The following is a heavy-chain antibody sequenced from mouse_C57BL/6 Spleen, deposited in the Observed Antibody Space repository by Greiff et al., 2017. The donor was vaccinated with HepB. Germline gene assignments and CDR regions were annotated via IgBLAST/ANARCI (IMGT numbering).Heavy chain of an antibody. CDR2: INPNNGGT. CDR3: ARGATVVDWYFDV. V-gene: IGHV1-18*01. D-gene: IGHD1-1*01. CDR1: GYTFTDYN. Sequence: EVQRVESGPELVKPGASVKIPCKASGYTFTDYNMDWVKQSHGKSLEWIGDINPNNGGTIYNQKFKGKATLTVDKSSSTAYMELRSLTSEDTAVYYCARGATVVDWYFDVWGTGTTVTVSS. J-gene: IGHJ1*03.